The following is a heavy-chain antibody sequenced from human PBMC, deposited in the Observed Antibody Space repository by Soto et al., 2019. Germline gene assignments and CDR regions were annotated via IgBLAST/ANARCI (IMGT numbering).Heavy chain of an antibody. CDR1: GFAFSNAW. V-gene: IGHV3-15*07. CDR2: IKSKALVGTT. CDR3: TTDSYSTMIEARFDY. D-gene: IGHD3-22*01. Sequence: GGSLRLSCAGSGFAFSNAWIKWVRQAPGKGLEWVGRIKSKALVGTTDFAAPVRGRFSITRDDSRNMAYMQMNSLNTEDTSVYYCTTDSYSTMIEARFDYWGHGTLVTVSS. J-gene: IGHJ4*01.